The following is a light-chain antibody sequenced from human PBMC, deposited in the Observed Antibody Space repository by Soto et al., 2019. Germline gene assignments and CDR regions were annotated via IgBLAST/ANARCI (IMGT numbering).Light chain of an antibody. CDR3: QQYNSYSRT. J-gene: IGKJ1*01. Sequence: DIQMTQSASTLSASVGDIVTITCRASQSISSWLAWYQQKPGKAPKRLIYAASSLQSGVPSRFSGSGSGTEFTLTISSLQPDDFATYYCQQYNSYSRTFGQGTKVDI. V-gene: IGKV1-5*01. CDR1: QSISSW. CDR2: AAS.